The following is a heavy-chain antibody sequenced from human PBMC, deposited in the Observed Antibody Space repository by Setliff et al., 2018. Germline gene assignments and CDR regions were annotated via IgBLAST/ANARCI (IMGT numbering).Heavy chain of an antibody. J-gene: IGHJ4*02. CDR3: ARAPLESGYNYGQGHYFDY. D-gene: IGHD5-18*01. Sequence: GASVKVSCKASGYIFTSYGFSWVRQAPGQGLEWMGIINPSGGYANYAQKFQGRVTMTRDTSTSTVYMELSSLRSEDTAVYYCARAPLESGYNYGQGHYFDYWGQGTLVTVSS. V-gene: IGHV1-46*01. CDR1: GYIFTSYG. CDR2: INPSGGYA.